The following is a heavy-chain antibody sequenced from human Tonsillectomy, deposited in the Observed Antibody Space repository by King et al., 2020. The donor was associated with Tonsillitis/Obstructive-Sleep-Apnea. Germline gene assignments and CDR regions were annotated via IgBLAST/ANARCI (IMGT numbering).Heavy chain of an antibody. CDR2: ISYDGSNK. CDR1: GFTFSSYA. D-gene: IGHD3-3*01. CDR3: ARSYYDFWSGYYYDAFDI. V-gene: IGHV3-30*01. Sequence: VQLVESGGGVVQPGRSLRLSCAASGFTFSSYAMHWVRQAPGKGLEWVAVISYDGSNKYYADSVKGRFTISRVNSKNTLYLQMNNLRAEDTAVYYCARSYYDFWSGYYYDAFDIWGQGTMVTVSS. J-gene: IGHJ3*02.